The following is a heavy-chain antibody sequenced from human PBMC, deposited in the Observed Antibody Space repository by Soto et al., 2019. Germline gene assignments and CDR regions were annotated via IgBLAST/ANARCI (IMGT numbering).Heavy chain of an antibody. Sequence: QDQLVQSGAEVKKPGSSVKVSCKASGGTFSSHTFSWVRQAPGQGLEWMGRIIPALGTATYAQKFQGRVTITADESATTVYMELNSLRSEETAVYYCARPDFGDYWYFDRWGRGTLVTVSS. J-gene: IGHJ2*01. CDR2: IIPALGTA. D-gene: IGHD4-17*01. CDR1: GGTFSSHT. CDR3: ARPDFGDYWYFDR. V-gene: IGHV1-69*08.